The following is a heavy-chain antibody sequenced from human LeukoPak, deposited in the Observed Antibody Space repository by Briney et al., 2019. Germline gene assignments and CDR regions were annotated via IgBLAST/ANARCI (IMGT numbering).Heavy chain of an antibody. Sequence: SETLSLTCTVSGGPISSYLWSWVRQPPGKGLEWIGYTHYTGTTNYSPSLKSRVTMSIDTSKNQFSLKLSSVTAADTAVYYCARAPAVRGDGFGESTQGNNWFDPWGQGTLVTVSS. D-gene: IGHD3-10*01. J-gene: IGHJ5*02. CDR3: ARAPAVRGDGFGESTQGNNWFDP. V-gene: IGHV4-59*12. CDR1: GGPISSYL. CDR2: THYTGTT.